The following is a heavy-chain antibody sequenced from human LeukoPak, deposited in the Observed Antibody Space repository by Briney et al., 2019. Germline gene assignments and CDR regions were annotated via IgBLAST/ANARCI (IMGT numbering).Heavy chain of an antibody. CDR2: IYYSGST. Sequence: SETLSLTCTVSGGSISSYYWSLIRQPPGKGLEWIGYIYYSGSTNYNPSLKSRVTISVDTSKNQFSLKLSSVTAADTAVYYCAGHRYYYGSGSYPWGQGTLVTVSS. V-gene: IGHV4-59*01. CDR1: GGSISSYY. J-gene: IGHJ5*02. D-gene: IGHD3-10*01. CDR3: AGHRYYYGSGSYP.